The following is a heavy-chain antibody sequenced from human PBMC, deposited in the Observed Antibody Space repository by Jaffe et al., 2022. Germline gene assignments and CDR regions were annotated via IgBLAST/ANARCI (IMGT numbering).Heavy chain of an antibody. V-gene: IGHV2-5*02. CDR1: GFSLSTSGVG. J-gene: IGHJ5*02. CDR3: AHRVYNVVAAQGRFDP. Sequence: QITLKESGPTLVKPTQTLTLTCTFSGFSLSTSGVGVGWIRQPPGKALEWLALIYWDDDKRYSPSLKSRLTITKDTSKNQVVLTMTNMDPVDTATYYCAHRVYNVVAAQGRFDPWGQGTLVTVSS. D-gene: IGHD2-15*01. CDR2: IYWDDDK.